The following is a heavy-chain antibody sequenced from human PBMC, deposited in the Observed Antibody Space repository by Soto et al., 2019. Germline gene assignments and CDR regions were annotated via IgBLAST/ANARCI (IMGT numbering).Heavy chain of an antibody. CDR1: GYSFTNYW. D-gene: IGHD3-22*01. CDR2: IYPGDSDT. Sequence: PGESLKISCKGSGYSFTNYWIGWVRQMPGKGLEWMGIIYPGDSDTRYSPSFQGQVTIPADKSISTAYLQWSSLKASDTAMYYCARQISDSRRYYYGMDVWGQGTTVTVSS. V-gene: IGHV5-51*01. CDR3: ARQISDSRRYYYGMDV. J-gene: IGHJ6*02.